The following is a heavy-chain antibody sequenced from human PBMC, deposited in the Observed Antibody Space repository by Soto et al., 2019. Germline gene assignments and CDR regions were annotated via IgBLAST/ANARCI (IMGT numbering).Heavy chain of an antibody. D-gene: IGHD2-15*01. V-gene: IGHV4-61*03. CDR1: GDALNSGAYY. CDR2: IYHTGST. J-gene: IGHJ4*02. Sequence: SETLSLTCNVSGDALNSGAYYWTWIRQSPGRGLEWIGHIYHTGSTNYNPSLRSRLTISLDTSKNHFSLTLRSVNAVDTGVYYCATSWGGDRYSHWGQGTLGTVSS. CDR3: ATSWGGDRYSH.